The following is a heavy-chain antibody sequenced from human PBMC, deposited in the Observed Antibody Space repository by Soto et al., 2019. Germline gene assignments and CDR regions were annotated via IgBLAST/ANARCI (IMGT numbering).Heavy chain of an antibody. CDR1: SGSISSSNW. Sequence: SETLSLTCAVSSGSISSSNWWSWVRQPPGKGLEWIGEIYHSGSTNYNPSLKSRVTISVDKSKNQFSLKLSSVTAADTAVYYCARGDFYSSSWYYFDYWGQGTLVTVSS. D-gene: IGHD6-13*01. CDR2: IYHSGST. V-gene: IGHV4-4*02. J-gene: IGHJ4*02. CDR3: ARGDFYSSSWYYFDY.